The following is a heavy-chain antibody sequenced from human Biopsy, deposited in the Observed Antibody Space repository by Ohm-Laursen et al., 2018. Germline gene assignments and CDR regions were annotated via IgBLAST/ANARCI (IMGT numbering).Heavy chain of an antibody. V-gene: IGHV4-59*01. CDR1: GGSIISYY. J-gene: IGHJ4*02. CDR3: ARLSTLFGVADFTDD. CDR2: VYNGGIT. D-gene: IGHD3-3*01. Sequence: GTLSLTCTVSGGSIISYYWTWIRQTPGKGLEWIGHVYNGGITNYNPSLKSRVTISKDTSKNQFSLQLSSVTAADTAVYYCARLSTLFGVADFTDDWGQGTLVTVSS.